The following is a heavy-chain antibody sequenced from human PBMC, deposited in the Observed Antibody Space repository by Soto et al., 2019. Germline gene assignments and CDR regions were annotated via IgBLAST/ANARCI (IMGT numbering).Heavy chain of an antibody. Sequence: SQTLSLTCDISGDSVSSNSAAWNWIRQSPSRGLEWLARTYYRSKWYNDYAVSVKRRITINPDTSKNQFSLQLNSVTPEDTAVYYCARAGVKAGNWTYKDYWGQGTLVSVSS. V-gene: IGHV6-1*01. CDR3: ARAGVKAGNWTYKDY. CDR1: GDSVSSNSAA. CDR2: TYYRSKWYN. J-gene: IGHJ4*02. D-gene: IGHD1-7*01.